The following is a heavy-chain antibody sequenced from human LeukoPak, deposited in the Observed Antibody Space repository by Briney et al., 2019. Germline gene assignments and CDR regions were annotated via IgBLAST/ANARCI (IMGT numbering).Heavy chain of an antibody. J-gene: IGHJ6*02. CDR3: ARVPGSYYYGMDV. V-gene: IGHV3-13*01. CDR2: IGTAGDT. CDR1: GFTFSSYD. D-gene: IGHD1-1*01. Sequence: GGSLRLSCAASGFTFSSYDMHWVRHATGKGLEWVSAIGTAGDTYYPGSVKGRFTISRENAKNSLYLQMNSLRAGDTAVYYCARVPGSYYYGMDVWGQGTTVTVSS.